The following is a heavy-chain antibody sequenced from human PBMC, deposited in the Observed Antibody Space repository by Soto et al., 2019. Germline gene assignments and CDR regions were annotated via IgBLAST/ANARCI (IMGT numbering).Heavy chain of an antibody. CDR2: INHSGST. CDR3: ARGPYYGSGSYLCY. V-gene: IGHV4-34*01. Sequence: QVQLQQWGAGLLKPSETLSLTCAVYGGSFSGYYWSWIRQPPGKGLEWIGEINHSGSTNYNPSLKSRVNIAVDTSKNQFSLKLSSVTAADTAVYYCARGPYYGSGSYLCYWGQGTLVTVSS. D-gene: IGHD3-10*01. J-gene: IGHJ4*02. CDR1: GGSFSGYY.